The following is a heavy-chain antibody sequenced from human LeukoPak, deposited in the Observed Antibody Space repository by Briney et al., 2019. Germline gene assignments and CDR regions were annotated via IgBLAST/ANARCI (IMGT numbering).Heavy chain of an antibody. D-gene: IGHD5-18*01. V-gene: IGHV4-39*01. CDR3: ARTPLAMVNPYYFDY. CDR2: IYYSGST. J-gene: IGHJ4*02. CDR1: GGSISSSSYS. Sequence: SETLSLTCTVSGGSISSSSYSWGWIRQPPGKGLEWIGSIYYSGSTYYNPSLKSRVTISVDTSKNQFSLKLSSVTAADTAVYYCARTPLAMVNPYYFDYWGQGTLVTVSS.